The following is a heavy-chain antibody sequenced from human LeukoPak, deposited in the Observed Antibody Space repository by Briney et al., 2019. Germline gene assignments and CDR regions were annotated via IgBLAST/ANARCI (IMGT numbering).Heavy chain of an antibody. CDR1: GGSFSGYY. Sequence: PSETLSLTCAVYGGSFSGYYWSWIRQPPGKGLEWIGEINHSGSTNYNPSLKSRVTISVDTSKNQFSLKLSSVTAADTAVYYCARGVASRLWKNYDFWSGYYRWFDPWGQGTLVTVSS. J-gene: IGHJ5*02. CDR2: INHSGST. CDR3: ARGVASRLWKNYDFWSGYYRWFDP. V-gene: IGHV4-34*01. D-gene: IGHD3-3*01.